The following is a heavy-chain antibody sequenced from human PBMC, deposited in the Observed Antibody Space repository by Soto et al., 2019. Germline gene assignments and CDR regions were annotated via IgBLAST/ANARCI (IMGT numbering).Heavy chain of an antibody. V-gene: IGHV4-39*01. D-gene: IGHD3-3*01. CDR2: IYYSGST. CDR3: ASLTYYDFWSGYYYGMDV. CDR1: GGSISSSSYY. Sequence: SETLFLTCTVSGGSISSSSYYWGWIRQPPGKGLEWIGSIYYSGSTYYNPSLKSRVTISVDTSKNQFSLKLSSVTAADTAVYYCASLTYYDFWSGYYYGMDVWGQGTTVTVSS. J-gene: IGHJ6*02.